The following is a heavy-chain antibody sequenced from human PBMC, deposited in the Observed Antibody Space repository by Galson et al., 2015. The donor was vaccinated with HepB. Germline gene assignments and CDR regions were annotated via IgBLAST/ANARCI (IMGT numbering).Heavy chain of an antibody. V-gene: IGHV3-48*01. D-gene: IGHD1-7*01. J-gene: IGHJ1*01. Sequence: SLRLSCAASGFSLSSYNMNWVRQAPGKGLEWISYINSVSSHVYYADSVMGRFIISRDNAKDSLYLQMNSLRVEDTAIYYCAKTTGRFSADFFWGQGTLVTVSS. CDR3: AKTTGRFSADFF. CDR1: GFSLSSYN. CDR2: INSVSSHV.